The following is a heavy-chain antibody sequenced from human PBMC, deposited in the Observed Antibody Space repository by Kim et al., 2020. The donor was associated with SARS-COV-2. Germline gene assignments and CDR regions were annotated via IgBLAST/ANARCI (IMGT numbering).Heavy chain of an antibody. Sequence: GGSLRLSCAASGVTFSSYAMSWVRQAPGKGLEWVSAISGSGGSTYYADSVKGRFTISRDNSKNTLYLQRNSLRAEDTAVYYCAKNDAYYDSSGLLDYWGQGALGTVSS. V-gene: IGHV3-23*01. J-gene: IGHJ4*02. CDR1: GVTFSSYA. CDR2: ISGSGGST. D-gene: IGHD3-22*01. CDR3: AKNDAYYDSSGLLDY.